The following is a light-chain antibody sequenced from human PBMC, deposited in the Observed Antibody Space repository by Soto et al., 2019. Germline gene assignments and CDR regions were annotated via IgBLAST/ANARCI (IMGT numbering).Light chain of an antibody. CDR3: LQDYHYPRT. CDR1: QVIRND. V-gene: IGKV1-6*01. J-gene: IGKJ1*01. Sequence: AIQMTQSPSSLSASVGDRVTITCRASQVIRNDLGWYQQKPGKAPKLLIYAASSLQSGVPSRFSGSRSGTDFTLTISSLQPEDFATYYCLQDYHYPRTFGQGTKVDIK. CDR2: AAS.